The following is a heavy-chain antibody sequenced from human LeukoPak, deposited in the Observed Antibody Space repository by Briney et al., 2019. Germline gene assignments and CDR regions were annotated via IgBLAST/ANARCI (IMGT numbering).Heavy chain of an antibody. V-gene: IGHV3-30-3*01. CDR1: GFTFSGYA. D-gene: IGHD3-10*01. CDR3: ARVGYYASGPFSYFDY. J-gene: IGHJ4*02. CDR2: ISYDGSNE. Sequence: GGSLRLSCAASGFTFSGYAMHWVPQAPGKGLEWVAVISYDGSNEYYADSVKGRFTISRDNSKNTLYLQVNSLGVEDTAVYYCARVGYYASGPFSYFDYWGQGTLVTVSS.